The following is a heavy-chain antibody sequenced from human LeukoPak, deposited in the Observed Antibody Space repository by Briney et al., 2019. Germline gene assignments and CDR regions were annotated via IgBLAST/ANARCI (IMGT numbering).Heavy chain of an antibody. CDR1: GQSFSGYY. CDR3: ARGGPIQLWFREWFDP. V-gene: IGHV4-34*01. Sequence: SETLSLTCAVYGQSFSGYYWSWIRQPPGRGLEWIGEFNHSGSTNYNPSLKSRVTISVDTSKNQFSLKLSSVTAADTAVYYCARGGPIQLWFREWFDPWGQGTLVTVSS. D-gene: IGHD5-18*01. J-gene: IGHJ5*02. CDR2: FNHSGST.